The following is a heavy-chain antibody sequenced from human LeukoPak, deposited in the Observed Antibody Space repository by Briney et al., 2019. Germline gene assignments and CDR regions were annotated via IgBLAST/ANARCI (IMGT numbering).Heavy chain of an antibody. Sequence: GGSLRLSCTASGFAFRSYAMAWVRQAPGKGLEGVAAIGSDGDRVHEDSVKGRFTISRDDSKSTLYLQMDNLRAEDTAVYFCAKSAGVATIYFDSWGQGALVTVSS. J-gene: IGHJ4*02. CDR3: AKSAGVATIYFDS. CDR1: GFAFRSYA. V-gene: IGHV3-23*01. D-gene: IGHD5-12*01. CDR2: IGSDGDR.